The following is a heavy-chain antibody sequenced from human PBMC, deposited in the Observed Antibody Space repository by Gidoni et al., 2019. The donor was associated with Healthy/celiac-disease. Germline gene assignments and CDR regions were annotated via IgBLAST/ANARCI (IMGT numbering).Heavy chain of an antibody. V-gene: IGHV1-46*03. Sequence: QVQLVPSGAEVKKPGASVKVSCQASGYTFTSYSLHWVRQDPGQGLEWMGIINPSGGSTSYAQKFQGRVTMTRDTSTSTVYMELSSLRSEDTAVEYCALAYCGGDCYSPSYYMDVWGKGTTVTVSS. J-gene: IGHJ6*03. CDR3: ALAYCGGDCYSPSYYMDV. D-gene: IGHD2-21*01. CDR1: GYTFTSYS. CDR2: INPSGGST.